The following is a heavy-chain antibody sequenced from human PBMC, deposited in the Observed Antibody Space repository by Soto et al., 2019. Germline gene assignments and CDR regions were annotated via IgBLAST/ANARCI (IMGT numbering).Heavy chain of an antibody. CDR3: ARKKRKPAPFWK. Sequence: PSETLSLTCVVSGFSINSNSWWVWIRQPPGKGLEWIGDIYYTGSTFYSPSLKNRVTMSVDSAKGQFSLKLSSVTAVDTAVYYCARKKRKPAPFWKWGQGALVTV. CDR2: IYYTGST. V-gene: IGHV4-28*01. J-gene: IGHJ4*02. CDR1: GFSINSNSW. D-gene: IGHD3-3*01.